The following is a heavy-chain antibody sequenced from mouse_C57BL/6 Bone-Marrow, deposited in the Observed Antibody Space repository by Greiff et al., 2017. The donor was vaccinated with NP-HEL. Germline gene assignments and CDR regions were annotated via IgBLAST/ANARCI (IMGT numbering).Heavy chain of an antibody. D-gene: IGHD1-1*01. CDR1: GYTFTNYW. V-gene: IGHV1-72*01. CDR3: ARYYYGSGYFDY. Sequence: QVQLQQPGAELVKPGASVKLSCKASGYTFTNYWMHWVQQRPGRGLEWIGRIDPNSGGTKYNEQFKSKATLTVDKPSSPAYMQLSSLTSEDSAVYYCARYYYGSGYFDYWVQGTTLTVSS. CDR2: IDPNSGGT. J-gene: IGHJ2*01.